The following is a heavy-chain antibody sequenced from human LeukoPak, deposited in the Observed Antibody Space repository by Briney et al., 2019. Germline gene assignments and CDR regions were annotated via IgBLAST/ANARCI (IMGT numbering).Heavy chain of an antibody. J-gene: IGHJ6*03. CDR2: IKQDGSEK. V-gene: IGHV3-7*04. CDR1: GFIFSSYR. CDR3: ARGHYYMDV. Sequence: GGSLRLSCEASGFIFSSYRMSWVRQAPGKGLEWVANIKQDGSEKYYVDSVKGRITISRDNAKNSLYLQMNSLRAEDTAVYYCARGHYYMDVWGKGTTVTVSS.